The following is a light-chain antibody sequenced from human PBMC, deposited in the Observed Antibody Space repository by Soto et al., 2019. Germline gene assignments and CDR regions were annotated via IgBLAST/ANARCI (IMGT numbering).Light chain of an antibody. V-gene: IGLV2-14*01. CDR1: SSDVGGYNY. Sequence: QSALTQPASVSGSPGQSITISCTGTSSDVGGYNYVSWYQPHPGKAPKLMIYDVSNRPSGISNRFSGSKSGNTASLTISGLQAEDEADYYCSSYTGSSTYVFGTGTKVTVL. CDR3: SSYTGSSTYV. J-gene: IGLJ1*01. CDR2: DVS.